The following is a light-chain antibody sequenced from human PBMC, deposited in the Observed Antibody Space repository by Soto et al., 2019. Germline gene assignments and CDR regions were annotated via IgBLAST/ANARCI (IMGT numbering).Light chain of an antibody. CDR3: QQYNNWPRT. CDR2: GAS. J-gene: IGKJ1*01. V-gene: IGKV3-15*01. CDR1: QSVSSN. Sequence: EIVMTQSPATLSVSRGERATLSCMASQSVSSNLAWYQQKPGQSPRLLIYGASTRATGIPARFSGSGSGTEFTLTISSLQSEDFAVYYCQQYNNWPRTFGQGTKVDIK.